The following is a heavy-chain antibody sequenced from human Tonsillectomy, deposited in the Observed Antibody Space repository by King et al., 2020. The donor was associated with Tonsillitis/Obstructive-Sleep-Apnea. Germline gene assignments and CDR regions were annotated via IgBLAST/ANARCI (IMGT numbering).Heavy chain of an antibody. CDR2: ISWDGDST. D-gene: IGHD2-2*01. J-gene: IGHJ6*03. Sequence: VQLVESGGVVVQPGGSLRLSCAASGFTFDAYTMHWVRQSPGKGLEWVSLISWDGDSTYYADSVKGRFTISRDNSNNSLYLQMNSLRTEDTALYYSARSMSYYYYMDVWGKGTTVTVPS. CDR3: ARSMSYYYYMDV. CDR1: GFTFDAYT. V-gene: IGHV3-43*01.